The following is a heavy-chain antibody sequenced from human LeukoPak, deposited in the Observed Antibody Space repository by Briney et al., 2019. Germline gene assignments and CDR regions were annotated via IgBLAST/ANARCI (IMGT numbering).Heavy chain of an antibody. J-gene: IGHJ4*02. CDR2: ISGSGGTT. D-gene: IGHD5-18*01. Sequence: PGGSLRLSCAASGFIFSRYGMSWVRQAPGKGLEWVSAISGSGGTTYYADSVKGRFTISRDNSKNTLYLQMNSLRAEDTAVYYCARNGYSYGPTYYFDYWGQGTLVTVSS. CDR3: ARNGYSYGPTYYFDY. CDR1: GFIFSRYG. V-gene: IGHV3-23*01.